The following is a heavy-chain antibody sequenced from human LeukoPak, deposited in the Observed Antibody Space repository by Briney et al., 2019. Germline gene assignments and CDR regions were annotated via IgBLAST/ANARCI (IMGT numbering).Heavy chain of an antibody. CDR3: ARAYGDQGV. J-gene: IGHJ4*02. Sequence: SETLSLTCAVYGGSFSGYYWSWIRQPPGKGLEWIGEINHSGSTNYNPSLKSRVTISVDTSKNQFSLKLGSVTAADTAVYYCARAYGDQGVWGQGTLVTVSS. V-gene: IGHV4-34*01. CDR2: INHSGST. D-gene: IGHD4-17*01. CDR1: GGSFSGYY.